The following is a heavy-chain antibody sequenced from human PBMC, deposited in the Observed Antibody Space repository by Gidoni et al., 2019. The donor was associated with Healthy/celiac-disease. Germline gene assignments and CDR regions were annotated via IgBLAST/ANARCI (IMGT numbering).Heavy chain of an antibody. CDR2: IYTSRST. D-gene: IGHD6-19*01. CDR1: GGSISSGSYY. V-gene: IGHV4-61*02. CDR3: ARDRVAVAGNNWFDP. J-gene: IGHJ5*02. Sequence: QVQLQESGPGLVKPSQTLSLTCTVSGGSISSGSYYWSWIRQPAGKGLEWIGRIYTSRSTNYNPSLKSRVTISVDTSKNQFSLKLSSVTAADTAVYYCARDRVAVAGNNWFDPWGQGTLVTVSS.